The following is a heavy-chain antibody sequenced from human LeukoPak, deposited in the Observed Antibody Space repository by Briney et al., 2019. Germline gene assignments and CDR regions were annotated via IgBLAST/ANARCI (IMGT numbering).Heavy chain of an antibody. Sequence: GGSLRLSCGASGFTYSNYGMSWVRQAPGKGLEWVSGVSGSGADTYYPDSVKGRFIISRDNAKNMVYLQMSSLRAEDTAVYYCVKDLSSRRLRDYWGQGTLVTVSS. CDR2: VSGSGADT. CDR3: VKDLSSRRLRDY. J-gene: IGHJ4*02. V-gene: IGHV3-23*01. CDR1: GFTYSNYG. D-gene: IGHD6-6*01.